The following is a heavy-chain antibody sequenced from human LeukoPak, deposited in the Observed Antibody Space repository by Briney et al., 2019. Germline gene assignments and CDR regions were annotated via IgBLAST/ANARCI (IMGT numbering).Heavy chain of an antibody. Sequence: PSETLSLTCTVSGGSISSGDYYWSWIRQPPGKGLEWIGYIYYSGSTYYNPSLKSRVTISVDTSKNQFSLKLSSVTAADTAVYYCARGEYDSSGYYRSIDYWGQGTLVTVSS. V-gene: IGHV4-30-4*01. D-gene: IGHD3-22*01. CDR2: IYYSGST. J-gene: IGHJ4*02. CDR1: GGSISSGDYY. CDR3: ARGEYDSSGYYRSIDY.